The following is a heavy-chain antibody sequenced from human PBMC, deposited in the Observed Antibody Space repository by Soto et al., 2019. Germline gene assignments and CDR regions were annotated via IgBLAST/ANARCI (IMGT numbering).Heavy chain of an antibody. Sequence: ASVKVSCKASGYTFIRYGITWVRQAPGQGLEWMGWISAYNDYTNYAQKLQGRVTMTTDTSTSTVYMELRSLRSDDTAVYYCARGGYYDKVWGKMNYYGLDVWGQGTTVTVPS. J-gene: IGHJ6*02. CDR1: GYTFIRYG. CDR3: ARGGYYDKVWGKMNYYGLDV. CDR2: ISAYNDYT. V-gene: IGHV1-18*01. D-gene: IGHD3-16*01.